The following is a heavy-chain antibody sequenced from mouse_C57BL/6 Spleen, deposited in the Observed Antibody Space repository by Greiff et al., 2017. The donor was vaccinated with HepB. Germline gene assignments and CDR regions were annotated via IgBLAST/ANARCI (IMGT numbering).Heavy chain of an antibody. J-gene: IGHJ1*03. CDR2: IDPSDSET. CDR1: GYTFTSYW. CDR3: ARSNYGNYGGYFDV. V-gene: IGHV1-52*01. D-gene: IGHD2-1*01. Sequence: VQLQQSGAELVRPGSSVKLSCKASGYTFTSYWMHWVKQRPIQGLEWIGNIDPSDSETHYNQKFKDKATLTVDKSSSTAYMQLSSLTSEDSAVYYCARSNYGNYGGYFDVWGTGTTVTVSS.